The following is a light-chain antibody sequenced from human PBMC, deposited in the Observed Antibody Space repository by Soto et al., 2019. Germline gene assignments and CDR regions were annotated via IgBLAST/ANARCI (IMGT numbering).Light chain of an antibody. CDR1: RSDVGGYNY. Sequence: QSVLTQPASVSGSPGQSITISCTGTRSDVGGYNYVSWYQQHPGKAPKLIIYGVSYRPSGISNRFSGSKSGNTASLTISGLQAEDEADYYCSSYISSITYVFGTGTKVTVL. CDR2: GVS. V-gene: IGLV2-14*01. J-gene: IGLJ1*01. CDR3: SSYISSITYV.